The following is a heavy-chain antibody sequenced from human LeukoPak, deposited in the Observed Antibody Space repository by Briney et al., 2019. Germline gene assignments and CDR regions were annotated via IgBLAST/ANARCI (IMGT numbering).Heavy chain of an antibody. CDR3: ARDAWEPWLDL. CDR2: IYYSQST. D-gene: IGHD6-19*01. Sequence: SETLSLTCTVSGGSISSYYWSWIRQPPGQGLEWIGYIYYSQSTNYNSSLKSRVTISVDTSKNQFSLKLSSVTAADTAVYYCARDAWEPWLDLWGQGTLVTVSS. J-gene: IGHJ5*02. V-gene: IGHV4-59*01. CDR1: GGSISSYY.